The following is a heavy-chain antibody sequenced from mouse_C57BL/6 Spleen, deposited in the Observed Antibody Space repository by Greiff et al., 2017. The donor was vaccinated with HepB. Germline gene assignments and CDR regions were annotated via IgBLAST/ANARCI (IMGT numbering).Heavy chain of an antibody. D-gene: IGHD1-1*01. Sequence: VQLQQSGAELARPGASVKLSCKASGYTFTSYGISWVKQRTGQGLEWIGEIYPRSGNTYYNEKFKGKATLTADKSSSTAYMELRSLTSEDSAVYFCASPQYYGSSKFAYWGQGTLVTVSA. CDR1: GYTFTSYG. CDR3: ASPQYYGSSKFAY. V-gene: IGHV1-81*01. CDR2: IYPRSGNT. J-gene: IGHJ3*01.